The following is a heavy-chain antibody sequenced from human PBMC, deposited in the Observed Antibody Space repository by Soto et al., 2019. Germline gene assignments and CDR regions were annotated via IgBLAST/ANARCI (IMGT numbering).Heavy chain of an antibody. CDR2: VNLSGNT. CDR1: GASFSPYH. D-gene: IGHD3-16*01. Sequence: AETLSLTCAIYGASFSPYHWSWIRQSPGKGLEWIGEVNLSGNTYYNPSFKTRVTMSVDASKNQFSLKMGSLTAADTAIYYCARSPTFYNYVWGNSTYWGQGALVTVSS. V-gene: IGHV4-34*01. CDR3: ARSPTFYNYVWGNSTY. J-gene: IGHJ4*02.